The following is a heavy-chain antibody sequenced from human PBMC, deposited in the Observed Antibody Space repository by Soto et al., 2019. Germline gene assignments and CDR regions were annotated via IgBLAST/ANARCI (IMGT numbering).Heavy chain of an antibody. Sequence: QVQLQESGPGLVKPSGTLSLTCVVSGASISSSNWWSWVRQPPGKGLEWVGDIYHSGSTNYNPSFKSRVTISEDKSTNQFSLKLSSVTAADTAVYYCARAAQAQPLPDWGQGTLVTVSS. CDR2: IYHSGST. J-gene: IGHJ4*02. V-gene: IGHV4-4*02. CDR1: GASISSSNW. D-gene: IGHD6-13*01. CDR3: ARAAQAQPLPD.